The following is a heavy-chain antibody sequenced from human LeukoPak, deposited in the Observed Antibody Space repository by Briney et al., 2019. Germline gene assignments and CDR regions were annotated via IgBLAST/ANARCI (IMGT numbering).Heavy chain of an antibody. D-gene: IGHD1-20*01. V-gene: IGHV1-18*01. CDR3: ARSTYNWNLGGFDY. CDR1: GYTFTSYG. Sequence: EASVKVSCTASGYTFTSYGISWVRQAPGQGLEWMGWISAYNGNTNCAQKLQGRVTMTTDTSTSTAYMELRSLRSDDTAVYYCARSTYNWNLGGFDYWGQGTLATVSS. CDR2: ISAYNGNT. J-gene: IGHJ4*02.